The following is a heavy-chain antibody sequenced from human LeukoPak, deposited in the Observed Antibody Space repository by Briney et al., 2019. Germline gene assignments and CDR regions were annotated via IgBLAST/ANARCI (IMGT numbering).Heavy chain of an antibody. Sequence: GGSLRLSCAASGFTFSSYWMSWVRQAPGKGLEWVANIKQDGSEKYYVDSVKGRFTISRDNAKNSLYLQMNSLRAEDTAVYYYARRAYGGNSYFDYWGQGTLVTVSS. J-gene: IGHJ4*02. CDR3: ARRAYGGNSYFDY. D-gene: IGHD4-23*01. CDR1: GFTFSSYW. V-gene: IGHV3-7*01. CDR2: IKQDGSEK.